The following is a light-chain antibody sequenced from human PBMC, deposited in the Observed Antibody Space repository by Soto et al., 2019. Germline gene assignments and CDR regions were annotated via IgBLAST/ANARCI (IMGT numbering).Light chain of an antibody. Sequence: QSALTQPASVSGSPGQSITISCTGTSSDIGGYDYVSWYQQYPGKAPKLMIYDVSSRPSGVSDRFSGSKSANTASLTISGLQAEDEVDYYCNSYTTRSSLYVFGTGTKVTVL. CDR2: DVS. CDR1: SSDIGGYDY. J-gene: IGLJ1*01. V-gene: IGLV2-14*01. CDR3: NSYTTRSSLYV.